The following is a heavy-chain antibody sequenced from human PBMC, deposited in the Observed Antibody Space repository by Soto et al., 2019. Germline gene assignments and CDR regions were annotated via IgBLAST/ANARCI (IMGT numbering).Heavy chain of an antibody. Sequence: QVQLVESGGGVVQPGRYLRLSCTASGFTFSSYAMHWVRQAPGKGLEWVAVISYDGGDKYYADSVKGRFTISRDNSKNTLFLQMNSLRPEDTAVYYCARDHCRGGTCAFTYWGQGTLVTVSS. D-gene: IGHD2-15*01. V-gene: IGHV3-30-3*01. CDR3: ARDHCRGGTCAFTY. J-gene: IGHJ4*02. CDR1: GFTFSSYA. CDR2: ISYDGGDK.